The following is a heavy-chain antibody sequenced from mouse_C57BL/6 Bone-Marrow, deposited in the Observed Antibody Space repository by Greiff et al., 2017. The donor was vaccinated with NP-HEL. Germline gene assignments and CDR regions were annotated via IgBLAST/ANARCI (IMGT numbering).Heavy chain of an antibody. CDR2: INPNNGGT. CDR3: ATRKLRWFAY. J-gene: IGHJ3*01. CDR1: GYTFTDYN. Sequence: VQLQQSGPELVKPGASVKIPCKASGYTFTDYNMDWVKQSHGKSLEWIGDINPNNGGTIYNQKFKGKATLTVDKSSSTAYMELRSLTSEDTAVYYCATRKLRWFAYWGQGTLVTVSA. D-gene: IGHD2-4*01. V-gene: IGHV1-18*01.